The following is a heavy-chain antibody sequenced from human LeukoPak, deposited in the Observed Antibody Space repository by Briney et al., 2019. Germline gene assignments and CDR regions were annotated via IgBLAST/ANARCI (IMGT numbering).Heavy chain of an antibody. V-gene: IGHV3-21*01. D-gene: IGHD5-18*01. Sequence: PGGSLRLSCAAPGFTFSSYSMNWVRQAPGKGLEWVSSISSGSDYIFYADSVKGRFTISRDNAKNSLSLQMNSLRAEDTAVYYCARGTAMAPYDYWGQGTLVTVSS. CDR2: ISSGSDYI. J-gene: IGHJ4*02. CDR1: GFTFSSYS. CDR3: ARGTAMAPYDY.